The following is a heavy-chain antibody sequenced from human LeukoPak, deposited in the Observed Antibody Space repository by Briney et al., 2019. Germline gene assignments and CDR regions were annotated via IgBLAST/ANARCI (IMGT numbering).Heavy chain of an antibody. CDR3: ARALCNSRGWYYYYYYYGMDV. D-gene: IGHD6-19*01. J-gene: IGHJ6*02. Sequence: GGSLRLSCAASGFTFSSYWMSWVRQAPGKGLEWVANIKQDGSEKYYVDSVKGRFTISRDNAKNSLYLQMNSLRAEDTAVYYCARALCNSRGWYYYYYYYGMDVWGQGTTVTVSS. CDR1: GFTFSSYW. V-gene: IGHV3-7*03. CDR2: IKQDGSEK.